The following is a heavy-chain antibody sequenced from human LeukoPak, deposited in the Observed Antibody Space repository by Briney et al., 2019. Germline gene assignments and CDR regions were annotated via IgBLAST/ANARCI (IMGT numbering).Heavy chain of an antibody. Sequence: KASETLSLTCAVYGGSFSGYYWSWIRQPPGKGLEWIGEINHSGSTNYNPSLKSRVTISVGTSKNQFSLKLSSVTAADTAVYYCARGPDDYSGYDLEDRAFDIWGQGTMVTVSS. J-gene: IGHJ3*02. CDR1: GGSFSGYY. CDR2: INHSGST. CDR3: ARGPDDYSGYDLEDRAFDI. V-gene: IGHV4-34*01. D-gene: IGHD5-12*01.